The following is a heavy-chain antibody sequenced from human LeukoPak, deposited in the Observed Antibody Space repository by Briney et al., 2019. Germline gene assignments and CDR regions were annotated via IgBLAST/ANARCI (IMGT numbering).Heavy chain of an antibody. CDR2: MNPNSGNT. Sequence: ASVKVSCKASGYTFTSYDINWVRQATGQGLEWMGWMNPNSGNTGYAQKFQGRVTMTRDTSISTAYMELSRLRSDDTAVYYCATESSMGYGSGTFGYWGQGTLVTVSS. D-gene: IGHD3-10*01. CDR3: ATESSMGYGSGTFGY. V-gene: IGHV1-8*01. CDR1: GYTFTSYD. J-gene: IGHJ4*02.